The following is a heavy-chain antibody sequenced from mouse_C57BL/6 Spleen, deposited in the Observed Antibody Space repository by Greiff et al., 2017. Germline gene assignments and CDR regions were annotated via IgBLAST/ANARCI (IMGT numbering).Heavy chain of an antibody. CDR1: GYTFTDYY. Sequence: QVQLKESGAELVRPGASVKLSCKASGYTFTDYYINWVKQRPGQGLEWIARIYPGSGNTYYNEKFKGKATLTAEKSSSTAYMQLSSLTSEDSAVYFCARFTTVHYYAMDYWGQGTSVTVSS. D-gene: IGHD1-1*01. V-gene: IGHV1-76*01. CDR2: IYPGSGNT. CDR3: ARFTTVHYYAMDY. J-gene: IGHJ4*01.